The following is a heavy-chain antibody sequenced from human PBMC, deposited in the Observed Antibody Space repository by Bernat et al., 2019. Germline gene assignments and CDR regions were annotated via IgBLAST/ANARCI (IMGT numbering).Heavy chain of an antibody. CDR2: ISYDGSNK. CDR3: AVSRYGDYVNYYGMDV. J-gene: IGHJ6*02. D-gene: IGHD4-17*01. Sequence: QVQLVESGGGVVQPGRSLRLSCAASGFTFSSYGMHWVRQAPGKGLEWVAVISYDGSNKYYADSVKGRFTISRDNSKNTLYLQMNSLRAEDTAVYYCAVSRYGDYVNYYGMDVWGQGTTVTVSS. CDR1: GFTFSSYG. V-gene: IGHV3-30*03.